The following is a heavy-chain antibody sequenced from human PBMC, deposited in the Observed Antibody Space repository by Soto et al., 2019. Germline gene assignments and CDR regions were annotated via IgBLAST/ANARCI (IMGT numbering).Heavy chain of an antibody. D-gene: IGHD6-19*01. CDR1: GYTFIAYH. J-gene: IGHJ4*02. CDR2: INPNSGGT. V-gene: IGHV1-2*02. Sequence: QVQLVQSGAEAKKPGASVKVSCKASGYTFIAYHIHWLRQAPGQGLEWLGWINPNSGGTNYAQEFQDRVPMSRDTSISTAYMELRRLTSDDTAMYYCAKDHGSGWYEDFAYWGQGTLVTVSP. CDR3: AKDHGSGWYEDFAY.